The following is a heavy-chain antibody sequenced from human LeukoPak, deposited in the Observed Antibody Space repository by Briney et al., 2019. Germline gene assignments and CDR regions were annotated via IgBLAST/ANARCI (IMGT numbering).Heavy chain of an antibody. J-gene: IGHJ4*02. CDR1: GFTFSSYE. D-gene: IGHD5-24*01. Sequence: GGPLRLSCAASGFTFSSYEMNWVRQAPGKGLEWVSYISSSDSTIYYADSVKGRFTISRDNAKNSLYLQMNSLRAGDTAVYYCARTIEMATISYFDYWGQGTLVTVSS. V-gene: IGHV3-48*03. CDR3: ARTIEMATISYFDY. CDR2: ISSSDSTI.